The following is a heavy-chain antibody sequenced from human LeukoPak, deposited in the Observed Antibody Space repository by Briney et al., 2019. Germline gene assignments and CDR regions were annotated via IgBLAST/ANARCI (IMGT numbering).Heavy chain of an antibody. J-gene: IGHJ4*02. CDR1: GFTFSSYE. D-gene: IGHD5-24*01. Sequence: GGPLRLSCAASGFTFSSYEMNWVRQAPGKGLEWVSYISSSDSTIYYADSVKGRFTISRDNAKNSLYLQMNSLRAGDTAVYYCARTIEMATISYFDYWGQGTLVTVSS. V-gene: IGHV3-48*03. CDR3: ARTIEMATISYFDY. CDR2: ISSSDSTI.